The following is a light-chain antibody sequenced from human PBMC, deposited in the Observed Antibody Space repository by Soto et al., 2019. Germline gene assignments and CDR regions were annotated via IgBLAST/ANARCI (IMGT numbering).Light chain of an antibody. CDR3: QRYGSSPLT. J-gene: IGKJ1*01. CDR2: GAS. CDR1: QSVSSSY. Sequence: EIVLTQSPGTLSLSPGERATLSCRASQSVSSSYLAWYQQKPGQAPRLLIYGASSRADGIPDRFSGSGSGTDFTLTISRLEPEDCAVYFCQRYGSSPLTFGQGTKVEIK. V-gene: IGKV3-20*01.